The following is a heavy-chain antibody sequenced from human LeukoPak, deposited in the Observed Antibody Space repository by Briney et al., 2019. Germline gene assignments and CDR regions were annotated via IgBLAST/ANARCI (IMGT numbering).Heavy chain of an antibody. J-gene: IGHJ3*02. D-gene: IGHD3-22*01. CDR1: GFTFSSYG. V-gene: IGHV3-33*08. CDR2: IWYDGSNK. CDR3: ARSRSKRITMIVVVTEIDI. Sequence: GGSLRLSCAASGFTFSSYGMHWVRQAPGKGLEWVAVIWYDGSNKYYADSVKGRFTISRDNSKNTLYLQMNSLRAEDTAVYYCARSRSKRITMIVVVTEIDIWGQGTMVTVSS.